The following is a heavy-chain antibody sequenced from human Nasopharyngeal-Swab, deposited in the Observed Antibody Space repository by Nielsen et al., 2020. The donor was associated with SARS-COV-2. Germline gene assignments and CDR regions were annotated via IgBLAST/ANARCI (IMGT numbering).Heavy chain of an antibody. CDR3: AHSKQLGYYYYCGMDV. V-gene: IGHV2-5*02. CDR2: IYWDDDK. D-gene: IGHD6-13*01. J-gene: IGHJ6*02. Sequence: SGPTLVKPTQTLTLTCTFSGFSLSTSGVGVGWIRQPPGKALEWLALIYWDDDKRYSPSLKSRLTITKDTSKNQVVLTMTNMDPVDTATYYCAHSKQLGYYYYCGMDVWGQGTTVTVSS. CDR1: GFSLSTSGVG.